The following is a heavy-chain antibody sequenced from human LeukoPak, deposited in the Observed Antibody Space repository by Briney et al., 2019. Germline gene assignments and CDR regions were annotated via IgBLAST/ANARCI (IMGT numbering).Heavy chain of an antibody. Sequence: PGGSLRLSCAASGFTFNSYGMHWVRQAPGKGLEWVAVIWSDGSNKYYADSVKGRFTISRDNSKNTLYLQMNSLRAEDTAVYYCARDLRQYFGSGSYTDYWGQGTLVTVSS. CDR2: IWSDGSNK. D-gene: IGHD3-10*01. CDR3: ARDLRQYFGSGSYTDY. V-gene: IGHV3-33*08. CDR1: GFTFNSYG. J-gene: IGHJ4*02.